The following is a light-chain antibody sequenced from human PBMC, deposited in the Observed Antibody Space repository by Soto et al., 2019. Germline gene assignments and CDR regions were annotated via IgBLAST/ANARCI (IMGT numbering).Light chain of an antibody. CDR1: QDINNF. V-gene: IGKV1-33*01. CDR3: QHYDDLPLT. J-gene: IGKJ4*01. CDR2: DAS. Sequence: DIQMTQSPSSLSASVGDRVTITCEASQDINNFLNWYQQKPGKAPSLLIYDASTLATGVPPRFSGSGSGTEFTCTISSLQPEYIATYFCQHYDDLPLTFGGGTRVEIK.